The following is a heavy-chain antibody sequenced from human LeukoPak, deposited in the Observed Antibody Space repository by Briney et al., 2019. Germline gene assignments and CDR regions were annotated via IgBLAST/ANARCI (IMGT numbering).Heavy chain of an antibody. CDR3: ARHISSGGTYAHFDY. CDR2: IHYNGIT. Sequence: SETLSLTCTVSGSMYNYYWSWIRQPPGKGLEWIGYIHYNGITNYNPSLKTRVTMSLDASKNQVSLNLNSVTAADTAVYYCARHISSGGTYAHFDYWGQGTLVTVSS. D-gene: IGHD1-26*01. V-gene: IGHV4-59*08. J-gene: IGHJ4*02. CDR1: GSMYNYY.